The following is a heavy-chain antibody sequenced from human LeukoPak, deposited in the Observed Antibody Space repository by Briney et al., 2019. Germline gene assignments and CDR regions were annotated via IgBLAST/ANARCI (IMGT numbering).Heavy chain of an antibody. J-gene: IGHJ4*02. CDR3: AGYYYDSSGYFG. V-gene: IGHV4-39*01. Sequence: SETLSLTCTVSGVSISGVGYYWGWIRQPPGKGLEWIGSISYGGSTYYNPSLKSRVFIYVGMSKNQVSLKLSSVTAADTALYYCAGYYYDSSGYFGCGQGTLVTVSS. D-gene: IGHD3-22*01. CDR2: ISYGGST. CDR1: GVSISGVGYY.